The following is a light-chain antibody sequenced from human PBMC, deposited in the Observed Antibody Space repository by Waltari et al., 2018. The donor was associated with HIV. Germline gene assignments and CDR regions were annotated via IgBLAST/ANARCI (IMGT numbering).Light chain of an antibody. CDR1: SSDGGAYDY. Sequence: QSALTQPASVSGYPGQSITISCIGSSSDGGAYDYVHWYQHHQGKAPNLWIYDVTHRPSGISARFSGSKSGNTASLTISGLQADDEADYYCGSYTTTSTLGVFGGGTKLTVL. CDR2: DVT. J-gene: IGLJ2*01. CDR3: GSYTTTSTLGV. V-gene: IGLV2-14*03.